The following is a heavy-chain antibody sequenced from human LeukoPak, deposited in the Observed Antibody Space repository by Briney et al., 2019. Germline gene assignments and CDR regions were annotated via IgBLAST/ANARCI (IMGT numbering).Heavy chain of an antibody. CDR2: ISGSGGST. Sequence: GGSLRLSCAASGFTFSSYAMSWVRQAPGKGLEWVSAISGSGGSTYYADSVKGRFTISRDNSKNTLYLQMNSLRAEGTAVYYCAKGSYYDILTGYYLDYWGQGTLVTVSS. CDR1: GFTFSSYA. J-gene: IGHJ4*02. D-gene: IGHD3-9*01. CDR3: AKGSYYDILTGYYLDY. V-gene: IGHV3-23*01.